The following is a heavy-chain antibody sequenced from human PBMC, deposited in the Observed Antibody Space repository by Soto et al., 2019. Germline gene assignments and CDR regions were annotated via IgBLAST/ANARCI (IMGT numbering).Heavy chain of an antibody. D-gene: IGHD2-2*01. J-gene: IGHJ4*02. CDR1: GFTFSSYA. CDR3: AKDPRNQLLEYYLDY. V-gene: IGHV3-23*01. Sequence: GGSLRLSCAASGFTFSSYAMSWVRQAPGKGLEWVSAISGSGGSTYYADSVKGRFTISRDNSKNTLYLQMNSLRAEDTAVYYCAKDPRNQLLEYYLDYWGQGTLVTVSS. CDR2: ISGSGGST.